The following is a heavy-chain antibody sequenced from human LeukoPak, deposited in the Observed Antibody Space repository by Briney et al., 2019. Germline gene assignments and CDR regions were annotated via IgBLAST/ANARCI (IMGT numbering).Heavy chain of an antibody. CDR2: IYYSGST. J-gene: IGHJ4*02. CDR3: ARSGSGYLRYYFDY. Sequence: SETLSLTCTVSGGSISSYYWSWIRQPPGKGLEWIGYIYYSGSTNYNPSLKSRVTISVDTSKNQFSLKLRSVTAADTAVYYCARSGSGYLRYYFDYWGQGTLVTVSS. D-gene: IGHD5-12*01. CDR1: GGSISSYY. V-gene: IGHV4-59*12.